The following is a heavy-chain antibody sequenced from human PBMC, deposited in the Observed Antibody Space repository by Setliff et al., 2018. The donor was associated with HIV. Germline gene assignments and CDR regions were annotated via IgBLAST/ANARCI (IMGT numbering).Heavy chain of an antibody. CDR1: GFTFNYAW. CDR2: IKSKIDAETT. J-gene: IGHJ4*02. V-gene: IGHV3-15*01. Sequence: GGSLRLSCAASGFTFNYAWMGWVRQAPGKGLEWVGRIKSKIDAETTDYAAPVKGRFTISRDDSKNTVYLQLNSLKTEDTAMYYCTAGLTDPPAYGPDYWGQGTLVTVSS. CDR3: TAGLTDPPAYGPDY. D-gene: IGHD2-21*01.